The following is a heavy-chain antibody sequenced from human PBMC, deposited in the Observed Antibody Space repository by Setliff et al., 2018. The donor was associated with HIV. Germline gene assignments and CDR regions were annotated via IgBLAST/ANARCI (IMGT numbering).Heavy chain of an antibody. Sequence: EASVKVSCKASGYTFTSYGVTWVRQAPGQGLEWMGWISVYNGNTNYAQSVQGRVTMTRDTSTGTVYMDLRSLRSDDTAMYYCAREKYGDKFDYWGQGTLVTVSS. V-gene: IGHV1-18*01. D-gene: IGHD2-8*01. CDR3: AREKYGDKFDY. CDR1: GYTFTSYG. CDR2: ISVYNGNT. J-gene: IGHJ4*02.